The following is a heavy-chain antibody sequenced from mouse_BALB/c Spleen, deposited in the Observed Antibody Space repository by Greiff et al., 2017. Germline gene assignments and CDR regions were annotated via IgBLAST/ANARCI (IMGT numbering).Heavy chain of an antibody. J-gene: IGHJ4*01. CDR2: IRNKANGYTT. CDR1: GFTFTDYY. D-gene: IGHD2-1*01. V-gene: IGHV7-3*02. CDR3: ARDIGYGNPMDY. Sequence: DVKLVESGGGLVQPGGSLRLSCATSGFTFTDYYMSWVRQPPGKALEWLGFIRNKANGYTTEYSASVKGRFTISRDNSQSILYLQMNTLRAEDSATYYCARDIGYGNPMDYWGQGTSVTVSS.